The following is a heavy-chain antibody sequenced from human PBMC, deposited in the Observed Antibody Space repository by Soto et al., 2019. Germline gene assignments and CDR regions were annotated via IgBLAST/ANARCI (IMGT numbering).Heavy chain of an antibody. CDR2: MNPNSGNT. CDR3: ARFGTTVTGPFYYYYGMDV. J-gene: IGHJ6*02. D-gene: IGHD4-4*01. Sequence: ASVKVSCKASGYTFTSYDINWVRQATGQGLEWMGWMNPNSGNTGYAQKFQGRVTMTRNTSISTAYMELSSLRSEDTAVYYCARFGTTVTGPFYYYYGMDVWGQGTTVTVSS. CDR1: GYTFTSYD. V-gene: IGHV1-8*01.